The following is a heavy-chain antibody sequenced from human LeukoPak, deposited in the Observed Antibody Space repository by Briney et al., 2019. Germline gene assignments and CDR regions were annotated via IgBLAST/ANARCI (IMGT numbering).Heavy chain of an antibody. D-gene: IGHD3-22*01. CDR1: GFTFSTHW. CDR3: ARHLFVNIYDSSGAFDI. CDR2: IKQDGSEK. Sequence: PGGSLRLPCAASGFTFSTHWMSWVRQAPGKGLEWVANIKQDGSEKYYVDSVKGRFIISRDNAKNSLYLQMNSLRAEDTAVYYCARHLFVNIYDSSGAFDIWGQGTVVTVSS. J-gene: IGHJ3*02. V-gene: IGHV3-7*05.